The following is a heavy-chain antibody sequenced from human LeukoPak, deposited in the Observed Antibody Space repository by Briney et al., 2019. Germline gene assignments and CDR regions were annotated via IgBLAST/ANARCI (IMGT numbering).Heavy chain of an antibody. CDR2: ISCDGSNK. CDR1: GFTFSSYW. CDR3: ARERYGMDV. V-gene: IGHV3-30-3*01. Sequence: GGSLRLSCAASGFTFSSYWMSWVRQAPGKGLEWVAVISCDGSNKYYADSVKGRFTISRDNSKNTLYLQMNSLRAEDTAVYYCARERYGMDVWGQGTTVTVSS. J-gene: IGHJ6*02.